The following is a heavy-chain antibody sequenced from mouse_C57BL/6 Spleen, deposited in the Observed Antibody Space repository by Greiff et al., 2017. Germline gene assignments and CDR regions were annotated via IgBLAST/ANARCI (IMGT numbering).Heavy chain of an antibody. J-gene: IGHJ3*01. Sequence: QVQLQQPGAELVRPGSSVKLSCKASGYTFTSYWMHWVKQRPIQGLEWIGNIDPSDSETHYNQKFKDKATLTVDKSSSTAYMQLSSLTSEDSAVYYCARGGYGNYVFAYWGQGTLVTVSA. V-gene: IGHV1-52*01. CDR2: IDPSDSET. CDR1: GYTFTSYW. D-gene: IGHD2-10*02. CDR3: ARGGYGNYVFAY.